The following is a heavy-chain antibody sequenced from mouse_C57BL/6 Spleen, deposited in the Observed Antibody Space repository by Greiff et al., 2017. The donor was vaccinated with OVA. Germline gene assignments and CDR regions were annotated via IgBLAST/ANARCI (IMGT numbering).Heavy chain of an antibody. J-gene: IGHJ2*01. CDR3: ARKGLGYDYDGGYYFDY. CDR2: IDPSDSYT. Sequence: VQLQQPGAELVMPGASVKLSCKASGYTFTSYWMHWVKQRPGQGLEWIGEIDPSDSYTNYNQKFKGKSTLTVDKSSSTAYMQLSSLTSEDSAVYYCARKGLGYDYDGGYYFDYWGQGTTLTVSS. V-gene: IGHV1-69*01. D-gene: IGHD2-4*01. CDR1: GYTFTSYW.